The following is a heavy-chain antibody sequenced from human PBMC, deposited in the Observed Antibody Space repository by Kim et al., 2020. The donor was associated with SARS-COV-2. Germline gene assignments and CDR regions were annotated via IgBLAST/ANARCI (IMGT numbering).Heavy chain of an antibody. J-gene: IGHJ4*02. D-gene: IGHD1-26*01. CDR2: GTT. CDR3: TGGGDY. V-gene: IGHV3-15*01. Sequence: GTTDYAAAVKGSFTISRDDSKSTLYLQMNSRQTEDTAVYYCTGGGDYWGQGTLVTVSS.